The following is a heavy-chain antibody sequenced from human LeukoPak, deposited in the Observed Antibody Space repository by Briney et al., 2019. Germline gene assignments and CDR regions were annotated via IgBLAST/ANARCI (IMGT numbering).Heavy chain of an antibody. CDR3: ATFEYTSSSLNY. J-gene: IGHJ4*02. V-gene: IGHV1-2*02. CDR1: GYTFTGYD. Sequence: ASVKVSCKASGYTFTGYDMYWAQHDPGQGLEWMRWINPNSGGTNYAQKFQGRVTMTRDTSISTAYMELSRLRSDDTAVYYCATFEYTSSSLNYWGQGTLVTVSS. D-gene: IGHD6-6*01. CDR2: INPNSGGT.